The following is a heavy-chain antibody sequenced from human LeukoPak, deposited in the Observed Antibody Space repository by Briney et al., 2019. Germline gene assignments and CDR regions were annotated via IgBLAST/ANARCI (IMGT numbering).Heavy chain of an antibody. CDR1: GFTFSSYS. CDR3: ARDRDSSGFEDY. Sequence: GGSLRLSCAASGFTFSSYSMNWVRQAPGKGLEWVSSISSSSSYIYYADSVEGRFTISRDNAKNSLYLQMNSLRAEDTAVYYCARDRDSSGFEDYWGQGTLVTVSS. CDR2: ISSSSSYI. V-gene: IGHV3-21*01. J-gene: IGHJ4*02. D-gene: IGHD6-19*01.